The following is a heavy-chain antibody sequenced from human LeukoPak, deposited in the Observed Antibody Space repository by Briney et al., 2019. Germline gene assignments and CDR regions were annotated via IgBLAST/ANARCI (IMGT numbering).Heavy chain of an antibody. Sequence: GGSLRLSCAASGFTFSDYYMSWIRQAPGKGLEWVSYISSSGTTIYYADSVKGRFTISRDNAKDSLYLQMSSLRAEDTAVYYCARDPSPNSATSYYFDYWGQGTLVTVSS. CDR2: ISSSGTTI. CDR3: ARDPSPNSATSYYFDY. J-gene: IGHJ4*02. V-gene: IGHV3-11*04. D-gene: IGHD2/OR15-2a*01. CDR1: GFTFSDYY.